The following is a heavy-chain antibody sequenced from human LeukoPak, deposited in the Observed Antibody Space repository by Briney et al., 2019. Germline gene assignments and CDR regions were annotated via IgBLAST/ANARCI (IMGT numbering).Heavy chain of an antibody. D-gene: IGHD5-18*01. CDR3: ARVALAGSRIHLLDN. CDR1: GYTFTDYY. J-gene: IGHJ4*02. V-gene: IGHV1-2*02. Sequence: GASVKVSCKASGYTFTDYYMYWVRQALGQGPEWMGWVNLNSGGTQYVQKFQGRVTMTRDTSISTAYMELTSLTSDDTAMYFCARVALAGSRIHLLDNWGQGTLVTVSS. CDR2: VNLNSGGT.